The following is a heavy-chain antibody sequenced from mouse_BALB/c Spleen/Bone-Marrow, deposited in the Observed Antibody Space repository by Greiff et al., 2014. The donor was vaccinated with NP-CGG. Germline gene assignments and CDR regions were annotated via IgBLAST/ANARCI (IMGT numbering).Heavy chain of an antibody. CDR3: ARNWDWVFAY. J-gene: IGHJ3*01. V-gene: IGHV1-5*01. Sequence: VQLQQSGTVLARPGDSLRMSCKASGYTFTNYWINWIKQRPGQGLEWIGAIYPGNNDAKYTQKFKAKAKLTAVTSTSTADMELSSLTNEDSAVYYCARNWDWVFAYGGQGTLVTVSA. CDR1: GYTFTNYW. CDR2: IYPGNNDA. D-gene: IGHD4-1*01.